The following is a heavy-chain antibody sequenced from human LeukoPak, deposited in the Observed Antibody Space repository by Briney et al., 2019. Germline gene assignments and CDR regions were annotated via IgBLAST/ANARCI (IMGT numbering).Heavy chain of an antibody. V-gene: IGHV3-7*01. CDR2: IRGDASRL. CDR3: ARDRNYCSSDRCYDVFDI. CDR1: GFSIGPFW. J-gene: IGHJ3*02. Sequence: GGSLRLSCVASGFSIGPFWMTWVRQAPGKGLEWVANIRGDASRLYYVDSVRGRFTISRDNAKNSLYLQMSNLRAEDTSVYYCARDRNYCSSDRCYDVFDIWGQGTMVTASS. D-gene: IGHD6-19*01.